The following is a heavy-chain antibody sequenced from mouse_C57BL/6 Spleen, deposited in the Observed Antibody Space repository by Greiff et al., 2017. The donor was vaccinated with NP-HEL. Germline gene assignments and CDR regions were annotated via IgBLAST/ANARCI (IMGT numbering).Heavy chain of an antibody. CDR1: GYSITSGYY. CDR2: ISYDGSN. D-gene: IGHD1-1*01. CDR3: AREDGSYFDY. V-gene: IGHV3-6*01. J-gene: IGHJ2*01. Sequence: ESGPGLVKPSQSLSLTCSVTGYSITSGYYWNWIRQFPGNKLEWMGYISYDGSNNYNPSLKNRISITRDTSKNQFFLKLNSVTTEDTATYYCAREDGSYFDYWGQGTTLTVSS.